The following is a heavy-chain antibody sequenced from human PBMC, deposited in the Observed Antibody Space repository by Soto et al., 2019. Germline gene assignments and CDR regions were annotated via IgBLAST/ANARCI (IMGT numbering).Heavy chain of an antibody. CDR2: IYYSGST. CDR3: ARGPVPAAMGAEAFFGY. CDR1: GGSISSGDYY. V-gene: IGHV4-30-4*01. Sequence: SETLSLTCTVSGGSISSGDYYWSWIRQPPGKGLEWIGYIYYSGSTYYNPSLKSRATISVDTSKNQFSLKLSSVTAADTAVYYCARGPVPAAMGAEAFFGYWGQGTLVTVSS. J-gene: IGHJ4*02. D-gene: IGHD2-2*01.